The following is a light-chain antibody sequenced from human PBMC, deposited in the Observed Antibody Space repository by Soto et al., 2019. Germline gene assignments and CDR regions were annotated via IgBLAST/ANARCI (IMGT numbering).Light chain of an antibody. V-gene: IGKV3-20*01. Sequence: EIVLTQSPGTLSLSPGERATLSCRASQTINNRYLAWYQQKPGQAPRLLIYGASSRATGIPDRFSGSGSGPDFTLTISRLEPEDFAVYYWQQFARSPGFTFGPGTKVDMK. J-gene: IGKJ3*01. CDR2: GAS. CDR3: QQFARSPGFT. CDR1: QTINNRY.